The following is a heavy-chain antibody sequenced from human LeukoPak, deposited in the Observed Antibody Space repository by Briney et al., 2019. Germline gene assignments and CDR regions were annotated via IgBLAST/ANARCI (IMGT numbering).Heavy chain of an antibody. Sequence: SETLSLTCTVSGGSITNYYWSWIRQPPGKGLEWIGYIYYTGSTNYNPSLRSRVTISVDTSKNQLSLKLTSVTPADTAVYYCARAAWPAVGYWGQGTLVTVSS. J-gene: IGHJ4*02. CDR2: IYYTGST. D-gene: IGHD1-26*01. V-gene: IGHV4-59*01. CDR1: GGSITNYY. CDR3: ARAAWPAVGY.